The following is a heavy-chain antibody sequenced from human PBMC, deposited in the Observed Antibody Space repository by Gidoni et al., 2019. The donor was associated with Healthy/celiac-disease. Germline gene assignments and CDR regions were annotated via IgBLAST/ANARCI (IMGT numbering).Heavy chain of an antibody. J-gene: IGHJ4*02. Sequence: EVQLVESGGGLVQPGRSLRLSCAASGFTFDDYAMHWVRQAPGKGLEWVSGISWNSGSIGYADSVKGRFTISRDNAKNSLYLQMNSLRAEDTALYYCAKSNGYTYYFDYWGQGTLVTVSS. CDR2: ISWNSGSI. V-gene: IGHV3-9*01. D-gene: IGHD6-25*01. CDR1: GFTFDDYA. CDR3: AKSNGYTYYFDY.